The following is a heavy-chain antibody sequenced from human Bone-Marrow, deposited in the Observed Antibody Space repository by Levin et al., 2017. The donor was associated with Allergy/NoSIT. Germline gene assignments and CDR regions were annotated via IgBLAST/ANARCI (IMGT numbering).Heavy chain of an antibody. CDR1: GYTFSTYD. Sequence: GASVKVSCKASGYTFSTYDINWVRQAPGQGLEWMGWMNPNSANSGYAQKFQGRISMTRDTSISTAYLELSSLISEDTAIYYCARGTIDADRSYGIDVWGQGTTVTVSS. CDR2: MNPNSANS. J-gene: IGHJ6*02. CDR3: ARGTIDADRSYGIDV. V-gene: IGHV1-8*01. D-gene: IGHD1/OR15-1a*01.